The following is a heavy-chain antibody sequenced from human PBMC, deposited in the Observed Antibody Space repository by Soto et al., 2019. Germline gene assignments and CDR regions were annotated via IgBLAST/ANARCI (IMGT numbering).Heavy chain of an antibody. CDR3: TTLSGNSWLDY. J-gene: IGHJ4*02. D-gene: IGHD6-13*01. CDR2: TYYRSKWYN. V-gene: IGHV6-1*01. Sequence: QTLSLTCAISGDSVSTNSASWKWIRQSPSRGLEWLGRTYYRSKWYNGYAVSVKGRITINPDTSKNQFSLQLNSVTPEDTAVYDCTTLSGNSWLDYWGQGSLVTVSS. CDR1: GDSVSTNSAS.